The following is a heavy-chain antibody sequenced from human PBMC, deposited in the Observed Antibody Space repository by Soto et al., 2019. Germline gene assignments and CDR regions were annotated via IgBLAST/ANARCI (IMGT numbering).Heavy chain of an antibody. Sequence: SETLSLTCTVSGGSISSYYWSWIRQPPGKGLEWIGYIYYSGSTNYNPSLKSRVTISVDTSKNQFSLKLSSVTAADTAVYYCARGGDTAMATANWFDPWGQGTLVTVSS. D-gene: IGHD5-18*01. V-gene: IGHV4-59*01. CDR2: IYYSGST. CDR3: ARGGDTAMATANWFDP. J-gene: IGHJ5*02. CDR1: GGSISSYY.